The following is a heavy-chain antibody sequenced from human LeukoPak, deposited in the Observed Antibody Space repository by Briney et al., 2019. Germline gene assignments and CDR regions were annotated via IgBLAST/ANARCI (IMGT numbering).Heavy chain of an antibody. Sequence: APVKGSLKASCYPLTSYGINWVRQAPGQGLEWIGWISAYNGNTNYAQKLQGRVNMTTDASQSTAYMELRSLRSDDTAVYYCARGIDRGGTNWFDPWGQGTLVTVSS. V-gene: IGHV1-18*01. CDR3: ARGIDRGGTNWFDP. CDR1: CYPLTSYG. D-gene: IGHD1-26*01. J-gene: IGHJ5*02. CDR2: ISAYNGNT.